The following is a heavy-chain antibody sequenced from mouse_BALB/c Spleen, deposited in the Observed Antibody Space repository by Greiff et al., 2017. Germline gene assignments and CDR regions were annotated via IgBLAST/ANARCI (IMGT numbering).Heavy chain of an antibody. V-gene: IGHV5-12-1*01. J-gene: IGHJ2*01. D-gene: IGHD1-1*01. Sequence: DVKLVESGGGLVKPGGSLKLSCAASGFAFSSYDMSWVRQTPEKRLEWVAYISSGGGSTYYPDTVKGRFTISRDNAKNTLYLQMSSLKSEDTAMYYCARHNYGSFDYWGQGTTLTVSS. CDR2: ISSGGGST. CDR3: ARHNYGSFDY. CDR1: GFAFSSYD.